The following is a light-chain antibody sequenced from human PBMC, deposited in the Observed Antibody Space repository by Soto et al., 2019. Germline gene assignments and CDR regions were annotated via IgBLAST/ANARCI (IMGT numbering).Light chain of an antibody. Sequence: QSVLTQPSSASGTPGQRVTISCSGSSSNIGSNAVNWYQQFPGTAPKLLIYNNNQRPSGVPDRFSGSKSGTSASLAISGLQSEDEADYYCAAWDDSLNGVVFGGGTKLTAL. CDR3: AAWDDSLNGVV. V-gene: IGLV1-44*01. J-gene: IGLJ2*01. CDR1: SSNIGSNA. CDR2: NNN.